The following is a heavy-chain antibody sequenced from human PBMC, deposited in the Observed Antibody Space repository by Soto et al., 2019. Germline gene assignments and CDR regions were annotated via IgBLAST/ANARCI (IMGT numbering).Heavy chain of an antibody. CDR2: IYYSGST. CDR3: ARGGVADIGNTWFDP. J-gene: IGHJ5*02. CDR1: GGSISSGGYY. D-gene: IGHD2-15*01. Sequence: QVQLQESGPGLVKPSQTLSLTCTVSGGSISSGGYYWSWIRQHPGKGLEWIGYIYYSGSTYYNPSLKSRVTISVDTSKNQCSLKLSSVTAADTAVYYCARGGVADIGNTWFDPWGQGTLVTVSS. V-gene: IGHV4-31*03.